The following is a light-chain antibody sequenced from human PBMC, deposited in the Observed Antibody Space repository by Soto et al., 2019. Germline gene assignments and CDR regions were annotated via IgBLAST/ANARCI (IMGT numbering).Light chain of an antibody. CDR3: QQYGGSPRT. CDR2: DAS. V-gene: IGKV3-20*01. J-gene: IGKJ1*01. Sequence: EIVFTQSPGTLSLSPGERATLSCRASQSVSSSSLAWYQQKRGQAPRLLIHDASSRATGIPDRFGGSGSGTDFTLTISRLEPEDFAVYYCQQYGGSPRTFGQGTKVDIK. CDR1: QSVSSSS.